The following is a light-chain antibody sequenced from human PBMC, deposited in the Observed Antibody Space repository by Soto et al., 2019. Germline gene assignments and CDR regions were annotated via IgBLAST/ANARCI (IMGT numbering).Light chain of an antibody. Sequence: EIVMTQSPATLSVSPGERATLSCRASQSVSSNLAWYQQKPGQAPRLLIYGASTRATGIPARFSGSGSGTEFTLTISSPLSEDFAVYYCQQYNNWPKTFGQGTKLEIK. CDR3: QQYNNWPKT. V-gene: IGKV3-15*01. J-gene: IGKJ2*01. CDR1: QSVSSN. CDR2: GAS.